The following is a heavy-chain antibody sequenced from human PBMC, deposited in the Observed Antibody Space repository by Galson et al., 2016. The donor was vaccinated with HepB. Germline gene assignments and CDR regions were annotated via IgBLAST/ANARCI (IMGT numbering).Heavy chain of an antibody. CDR2: ISGNKGNT. Sequence: SVKVSCKASGYTFTEFGISWLRQAPGQGLEWMAWISGNKGNTHYAQKLQDRVTLTKDTYKSTSYMEVRSLTSDDTAVYFCARGGGNSWLDPWGQGTLVTVSS. J-gene: IGHJ5*02. CDR1: GYTFTEFG. D-gene: IGHD4-23*01. V-gene: IGHV1-18*01. CDR3: ARGGGNSWLDP.